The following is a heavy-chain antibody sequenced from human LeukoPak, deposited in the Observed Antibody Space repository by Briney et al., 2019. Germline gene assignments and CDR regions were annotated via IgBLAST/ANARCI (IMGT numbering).Heavy chain of an antibody. Sequence: AGGSLRLSCAASGFTFSGYGMHWVRQAPGKGLEWVAFIRYDGSNEYYADSVKGRFTISRDKSKNTLSLQMNGLRVEDTAVYYCATQALTFSYYFDYWGQGTLVTVSS. D-gene: IGHD3-16*01. V-gene: IGHV3-30*02. CDR3: ATQALTFSYYFDY. CDR1: GFTFSGYG. J-gene: IGHJ4*02. CDR2: IRYDGSNE.